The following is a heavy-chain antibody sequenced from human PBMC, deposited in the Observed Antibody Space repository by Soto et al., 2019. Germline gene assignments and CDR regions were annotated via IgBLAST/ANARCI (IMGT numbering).Heavy chain of an antibody. CDR1: EFSFDDSA. CDR3: AKSSVWYPYFDS. J-gene: IGHJ4*02. D-gene: IGHD6-13*01. V-gene: IGHV3-23*01. CDR2: ITYTGVST. Sequence: GGALRLSCAASEFSFDDSAMSWVRQAPGKGLEWVSSITYTGVSTYYADSVKGRFTISRDNSRDTLFLQMNSLRAEDPAIYYCAKSSVWYPYFDSWGQGTLVTVSS.